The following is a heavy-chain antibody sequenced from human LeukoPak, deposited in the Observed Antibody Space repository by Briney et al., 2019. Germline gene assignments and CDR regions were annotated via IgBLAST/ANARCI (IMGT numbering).Heavy chain of an antibody. CDR2: ISAYNGNT. J-gene: IGHJ3*02. CDR1: GYTFTSYG. V-gene: IGHV1-18*01. D-gene: IGHD6-13*01. Sequence: ASVKVSCKASGYTFTSYGISWVRQAPGQGLEWMGWISAYNGNTHYAQKLQGRVTMTIDTSTSTAYMELRSLRSDDTAVYNCARDGGTDSSSWFPPYDAFDIWGQGTMVTVSS. CDR3: ARDGGTDSSSWFPPYDAFDI.